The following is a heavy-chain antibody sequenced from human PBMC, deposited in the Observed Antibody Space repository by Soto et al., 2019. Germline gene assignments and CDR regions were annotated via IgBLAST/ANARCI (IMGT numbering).Heavy chain of an antibody. D-gene: IGHD6-19*01. J-gene: IGHJ5*02. V-gene: IGHV3-30-3*01. CDR1: GFTFSSYA. CDR2: ISYDGSNK. CDR3: ARDNIAVAGNWFDP. Sequence: PGGSLRLSCAASGFTFSSYAMHWVRQAPGKGLEWVAVISYDGSNKYYADSVKGRFTISRDNSKNTLYLQMNGLRDEDTAVYYCARDNIAVAGNWFDPWGQGTLVTVSS.